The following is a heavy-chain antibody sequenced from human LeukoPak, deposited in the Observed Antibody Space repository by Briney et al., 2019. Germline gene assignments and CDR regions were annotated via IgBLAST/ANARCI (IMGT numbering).Heavy chain of an antibody. CDR2: ISYDGSNK. D-gene: IGHD6-19*01. CDR3: ASDLVGWLVRSPFDY. J-gene: IGHJ4*02. CDR1: GFTFSSYA. Sequence: PGGSLRLSCAASGFTFSSYAMHWVRQAPGKGLEWVAVISYDGSNKYYADSVKGRFTISRDNSKNTLYPQMNSLRAEDTAVYYCASDLVGWLVRSPFDYWGQGTLVTVSS. V-gene: IGHV3-30*04.